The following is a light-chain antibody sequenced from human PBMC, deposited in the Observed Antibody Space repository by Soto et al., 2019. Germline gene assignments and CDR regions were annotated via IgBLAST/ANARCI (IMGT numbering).Light chain of an antibody. CDR1: QSVSSYY. CDR3: QRYGSSPPLS. Sequence: EIVLTQSPGTLSLSPGERATLSCRASQSVSSYYLAWYQQKPGQPPRLLIYGASSRATGIPDRFSGSGSGKDFTLTISRLEPEDFAVYYCQRYGSSPPLSFGGGTKVDIK. J-gene: IGKJ4*01. V-gene: IGKV3-20*01. CDR2: GAS.